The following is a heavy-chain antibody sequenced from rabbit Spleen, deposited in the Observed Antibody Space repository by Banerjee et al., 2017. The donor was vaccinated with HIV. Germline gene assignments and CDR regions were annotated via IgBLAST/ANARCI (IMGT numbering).Heavy chain of an antibody. D-gene: IGHD1-1*01. CDR1: GLDFSGDSY. Sequence: QSLEESGGDLVKPGASLTLTCKASGLDFSGDSYMCWVRQAPGKGLEWIACIYTNSGNTWYATWVNGRFTISRSTSLNTVDLKMTSLTAADTATYFCVRVRASSNGYTFNLWGQGTLVTVS. V-gene: IGHV1S43*01. J-gene: IGHJ4*01. CDR2: IYTNSGNT. CDR3: VRVRASSNGYTFNL.